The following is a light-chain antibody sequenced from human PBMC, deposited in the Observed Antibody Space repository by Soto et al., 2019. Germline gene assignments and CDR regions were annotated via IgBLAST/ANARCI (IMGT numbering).Light chain of an antibody. J-gene: IGKJ1*01. Sequence: EIVMTQSPATLSVSPGERATLSCRASQSVSSNLAWYQQKPGQAPRLLIYGASTRATGSPARFSGSGSGTEFTLTISSLQSEDVAAYYCQHYNNWPPWTFGQGTKVEIK. CDR3: QHYNNWPPWT. V-gene: IGKV3-15*01. CDR2: GAS. CDR1: QSVSSN.